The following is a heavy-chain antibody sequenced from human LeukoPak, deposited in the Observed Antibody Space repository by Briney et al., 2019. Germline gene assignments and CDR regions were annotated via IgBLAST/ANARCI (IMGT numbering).Heavy chain of an antibody. D-gene: IGHD3-9*01. V-gene: IGHV3-30*02. CDR2: IRYDGTNK. Sequence: PGGSLRLSCTASGFTFINYGMHWVRQAPGKELEWVAFIRYDGTNKDYADSVKGRFTISRDNSKNTLYLQMNSLRGEDTAVYYCAKDHRDVLRYRVGALGWGQGTLVTVSS. J-gene: IGHJ4*02. CDR3: AKDHRDVLRYRVGALG. CDR1: GFTFINYG.